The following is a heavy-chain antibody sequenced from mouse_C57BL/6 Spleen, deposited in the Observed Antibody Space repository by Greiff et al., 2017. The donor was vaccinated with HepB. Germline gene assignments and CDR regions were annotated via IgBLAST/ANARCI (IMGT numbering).Heavy chain of an antibody. CDR3: ARNTYYSNYGFFFDY. V-gene: IGHV1-26*01. Sequence: VQLQQSGPELVKPGASVKISCKASGYTFTDYYMNWVKQSHGKSLEWIGDINPNNGGTSYNQKFKGKATLTVDKSSSTAYMELRSLTSEDSAVYYCARNTYYSNYGFFFDYWGQGTTLTVSS. CDR1: GYTFTDYY. J-gene: IGHJ2*01. D-gene: IGHD2-5*01. CDR2: INPNNGGT.